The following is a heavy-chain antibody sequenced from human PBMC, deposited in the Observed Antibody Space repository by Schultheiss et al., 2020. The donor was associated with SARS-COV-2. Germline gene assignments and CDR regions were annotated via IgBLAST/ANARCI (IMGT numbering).Heavy chain of an antibody. CDR2: IYYTGST. D-gene: IGHD6-19*01. Sequence: SETLSLTCTVSGGSISSFYWSWIRQPPGKGLEWIGYIYYTGSTNYSPSLKSRLSISIDTSTNQFSLRLSSVTAADTAVYYCARAVARTNYGMDVWGQGTSVTVSS. CDR1: GGSISSFY. CDR3: ARAVARTNYGMDV. V-gene: IGHV4-59*01. J-gene: IGHJ6*02.